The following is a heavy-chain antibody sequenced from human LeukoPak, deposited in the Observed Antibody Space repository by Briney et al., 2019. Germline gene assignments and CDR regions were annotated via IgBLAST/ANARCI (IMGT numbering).Heavy chain of an antibody. CDR1: GGSISSYY. Sequence: PSETLSLTCTVSGGSISSYYWSWIRQPPGKGLEWIGYIYTSGSTNYNPSLKSRVTISVDTSKNQFSLKLSSVTAADTAVYYCARHLRSRDYYYMDVWGKGTTVTVSS. V-gene: IGHV4-4*09. J-gene: IGHJ6*03. D-gene: IGHD3-10*01. CDR2: IYTSGST. CDR3: ARHLRSRDYYYMDV.